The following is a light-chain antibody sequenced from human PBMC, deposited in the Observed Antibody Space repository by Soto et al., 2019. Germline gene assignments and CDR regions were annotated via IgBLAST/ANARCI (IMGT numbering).Light chain of an antibody. J-gene: IGKJ4*01. CDR3: QQYKNWPPLT. CDR2: GAF. Sequence: EIVMTQSPATLSVSPGETATLSCRASQSVTYNLAWYQKKPGQGPRLLIYGAFTRATGIPARFSGGGSGTAFTLTLSSLQSEDFAVYYCQQYKNWPPLTFGGGTKVEIK. CDR1: QSVTYN. V-gene: IGKV3-15*01.